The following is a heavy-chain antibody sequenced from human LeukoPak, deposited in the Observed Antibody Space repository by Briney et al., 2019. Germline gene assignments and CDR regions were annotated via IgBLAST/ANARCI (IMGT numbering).Heavy chain of an antibody. CDR1: GGPISSLY. J-gene: IGHJ4*02. CDR3: AMAGGSGAYYVDY. CDR2: IYYSGST. V-gene: IGHV4-59*01. D-gene: IGHD3-10*01. Sequence: SETLSLTCSVSGGPISSLYWSWIRQPPGKGLEWMGYIYYSGSTNYTPSLKSRVTISVDTSKNQYSLKLSSVTAADTAVYFCAMAGGSGAYYVDYWGQGTLVTGSA.